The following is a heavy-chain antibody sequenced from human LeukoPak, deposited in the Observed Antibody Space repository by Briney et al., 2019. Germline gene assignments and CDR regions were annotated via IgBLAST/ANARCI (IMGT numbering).Heavy chain of an antibody. CDR1: GYTFTGYY. D-gene: IGHD3-9*01. V-gene: IGHV1-2*02. CDR2: INPNSGGT. J-gene: IGHJ4*02. Sequence: ASVKVSCKASGYTFTGYYMHWVRQAPGQGLEWMGWINPNSGGTNYAQKFQGRVTMTRDTSISTAYMELSRLRSDDTAVYYCAREGNLPAAQLRYFDWSHLDIDYWGQGTLVTVSS. CDR3: AREGNLPAAQLRYFDWSHLDIDY.